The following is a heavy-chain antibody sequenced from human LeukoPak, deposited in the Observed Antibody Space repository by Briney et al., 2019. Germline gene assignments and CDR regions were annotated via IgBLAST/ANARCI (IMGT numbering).Heavy chain of an antibody. J-gene: IGHJ2*01. CDR2: ISWNSGSI. CDR3: AKDPKFRGDTYWYFDL. CDR1: GFTFDDYA. D-gene: IGHD2-21*01. V-gene: IGHV3-9*01. Sequence: PGGSLRLSCAASGFTFDDYAMHWVRQAPGKGLEWVSGISWNSGSIGYADSVKGRFTISRDNAKNSLYLQMNSLRAEDTALYYCAKDPKFRGDTYWYFDLWGRGTLVTVSS.